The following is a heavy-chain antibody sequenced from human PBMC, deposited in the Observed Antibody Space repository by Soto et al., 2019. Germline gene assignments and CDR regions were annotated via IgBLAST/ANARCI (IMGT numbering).Heavy chain of an antibody. CDR2: IYSGGST. V-gene: IGHV3-53*01. CDR3: ARDPEYSGYDGAGYYYYGMDV. CDR1: GFTVSSNY. J-gene: IGHJ6*02. D-gene: IGHD5-12*01. Sequence: GGSLRLSCAASGFTVSSNYMSWVRQAPGKGLEWVSVIYSGGSTYYADSVKGRFTISRDNSKNTLYLQMNSLRAEDTAVYYCARDPEYSGYDGAGYYYYGMDVWGQGTTVTVSS.